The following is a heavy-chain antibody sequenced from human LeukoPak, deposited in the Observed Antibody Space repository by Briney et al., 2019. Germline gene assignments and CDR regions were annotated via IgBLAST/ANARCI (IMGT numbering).Heavy chain of an antibody. Sequence: SETLSLTCAVYGGSFGGYFWNWIRQPPGKGLEWIGEINHSGSNNYNPSLKSRVTISVDTSKNQFSLKLRSVTAADTAVYYCAKLRPLYSSGWPDIDYWGQGTLVTVSS. CDR2: INHSGSN. J-gene: IGHJ4*02. CDR1: GGSFGGYF. CDR3: AKLRPLYSSGWPDIDY. D-gene: IGHD6-19*01. V-gene: IGHV4-34*01.